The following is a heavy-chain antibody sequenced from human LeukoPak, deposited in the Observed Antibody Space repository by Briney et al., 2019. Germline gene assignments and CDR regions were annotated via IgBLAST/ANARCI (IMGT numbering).Heavy chain of an antibody. D-gene: IGHD5-18*01. CDR2: IYYTGAT. CDR3: ARAGYSYGTGYYFDY. J-gene: IGHJ4*02. CDR1: GGSISSYY. V-gene: IGHV4-59*01. Sequence: SETLSLTCTVSGGSISSYYWSWIRLPPGKGREWIGYIYYTGATYYNPSLTSRVTISLDTSKNQFSLKLSSVTAADAAVYYCARAGYSYGTGYYFDYWGQGALVTVSS.